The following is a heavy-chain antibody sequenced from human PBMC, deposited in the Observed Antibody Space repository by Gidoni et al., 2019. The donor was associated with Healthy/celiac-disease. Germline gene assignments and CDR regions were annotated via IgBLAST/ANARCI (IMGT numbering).Heavy chain of an antibody. J-gene: IGHJ4*02. CDR1: GFTFSSYS. CDR2: ISSSSSTI. CDR3: ARDKAGEGY. V-gene: IGHV3-48*02. Sequence: EVQLVESGGGLVQPGGSLRLSCAASGFTFSSYSMNWVRQAPGKGLEWVSYISSSSSTIYYADSVKGRFTISRDNAKNSRYLQMNSLRDEDTAVYYCARDKAGEGYWGQGTLVTVSS.